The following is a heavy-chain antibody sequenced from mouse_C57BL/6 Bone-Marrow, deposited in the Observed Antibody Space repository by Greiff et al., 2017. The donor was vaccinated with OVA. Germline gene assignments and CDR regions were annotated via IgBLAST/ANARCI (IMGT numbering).Heavy chain of an antibody. Sequence: EVQLQESGGGLVQPGGSLKLSCAASGFTFSDYYMYWVRQTPEKRLEWVAYISNGGGSTYYPDTVKGRFTISRDNAKNTLYLQMSRLKSEDTAMYYSARHSTTVVPWYVDVWGTGTTVTVSS. CDR2: ISNGGGST. CDR1: GFTFSDYY. J-gene: IGHJ1*03. D-gene: IGHD1-1*01. CDR3: ARHSTTVVPWYVDV. V-gene: IGHV5-12*01.